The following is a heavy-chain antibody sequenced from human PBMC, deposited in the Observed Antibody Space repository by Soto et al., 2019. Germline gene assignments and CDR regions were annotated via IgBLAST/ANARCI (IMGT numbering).Heavy chain of an antibody. Sequence: TGGSLRLSCAASGFTFSSYWMSWVRQAPGKGLEWVANIKQDGSEKYYVDSVKGRFTISRDNAKNSVYLQMNSLRAEDTAVYYCARGRWLPLPDYWGQGTLVTVSS. J-gene: IGHJ4*02. CDR1: GFTFSSYW. CDR2: IKQDGSEK. CDR3: ARGRWLPLPDY. V-gene: IGHV3-7*03. D-gene: IGHD5-12*01.